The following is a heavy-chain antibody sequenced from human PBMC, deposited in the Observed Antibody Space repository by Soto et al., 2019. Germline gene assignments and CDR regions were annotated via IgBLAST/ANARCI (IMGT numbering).Heavy chain of an antibody. J-gene: IGHJ4*02. CDR3: ARESNIYFGGYDFRYFDY. D-gene: IGHD5-12*01. Sequence: SETLSLTCTVSGGSISSYYWSWIRQPPGKGLEWIGYIYYSGSTNYNPSLKSRVTISVDTSKNQFSLKLSSVTAADTAVYYCARESNIYFGGYDFRYFDYWGQGTLVTVSS. CDR2: IYYSGST. CDR1: GGSISSYY. V-gene: IGHV4-59*01.